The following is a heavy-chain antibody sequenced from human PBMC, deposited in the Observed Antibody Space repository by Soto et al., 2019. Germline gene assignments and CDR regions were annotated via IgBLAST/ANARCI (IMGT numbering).Heavy chain of an antibody. Sequence: GGSLILSCAASGFTFSSYAMSWVRQAPGKGLEWVSAISGSGGSTYYADSVKGRFTISRDNSKNTLYLQTNSLRAEDTAVYYCAKGYSSSAYYYGMDVWGQGTTVTVSS. CDR1: GFTFSSYA. CDR3: AKGYSSSAYYYGMDV. V-gene: IGHV3-23*01. CDR2: ISGSGGST. D-gene: IGHD6-6*01. J-gene: IGHJ6*02.